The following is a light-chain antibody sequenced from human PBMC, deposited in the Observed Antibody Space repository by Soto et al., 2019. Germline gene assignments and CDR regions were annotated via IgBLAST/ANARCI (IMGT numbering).Light chain of an antibody. CDR1: SSDVGGYNY. CDR3: SSYTSSSTLRV. Sequence: QSALTQPASVSGSPGQSITISCTGTSSDVGGYNYVSWYQQHPGKAPKLMIYDVSNRPSGVSNRFSGSKSGNTASLTISGLQAEDEDDYYCSSYTSSSTLRVFGTGTKLTVL. CDR2: DVS. J-gene: IGLJ1*01. V-gene: IGLV2-14*01.